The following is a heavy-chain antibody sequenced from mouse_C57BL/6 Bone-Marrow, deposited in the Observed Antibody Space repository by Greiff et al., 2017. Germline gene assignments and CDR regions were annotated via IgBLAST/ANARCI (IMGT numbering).Heavy chain of an antibody. V-gene: IGHV5-2*01. Sequence: EVHLVESGGGLVQPGASLKLSCESTEYEFTSHDMSWVRQTPGKRLELVAAINSVGGSTYYPDTMERRYIISRDNTKKSLYLQMSSLRSEGTALYYCARQWADYWGQGTTLPVAS. J-gene: IGHJ2*01. CDR2: INSVGGST. CDR1: EYEFTSHD. CDR3: ARQWADY.